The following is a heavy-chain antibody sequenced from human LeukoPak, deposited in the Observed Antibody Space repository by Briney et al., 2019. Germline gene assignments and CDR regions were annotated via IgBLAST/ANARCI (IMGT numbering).Heavy chain of an antibody. D-gene: IGHD2-2*01. CDR3: ASDCSSTSCPPPPLGGGAFDI. Sequence: SVKVSCKASGGTFISYAISWVRQAPGQGLEWMGGIIPIFGTANYAQKFQGRVTITADESTSTAYMELSSLRSEDTAVYYCASDCSSTSCPPPPLGGGAFDIWGQGTMVTVSS. V-gene: IGHV1-69*13. CDR1: GGTFISYA. J-gene: IGHJ3*02. CDR2: IIPIFGTA.